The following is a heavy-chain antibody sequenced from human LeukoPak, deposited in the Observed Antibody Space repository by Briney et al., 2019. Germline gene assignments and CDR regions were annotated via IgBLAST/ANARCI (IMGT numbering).Heavy chain of an antibody. Sequence: SGGSLRLSCAASGFTFSDHAMTWVRQTLAKGLESVSSTSAGGDITHYAESVKGRFTISRDNSKNTLYLQMNSLRVEDTAVYYCARGLNTGWYNWFDPWGQGTLVTVSS. V-gene: IGHV3-23*01. D-gene: IGHD6-19*01. CDR2: TSAGGDIT. J-gene: IGHJ5*02. CDR1: GFTFSDHA. CDR3: ARGLNTGWYNWFDP.